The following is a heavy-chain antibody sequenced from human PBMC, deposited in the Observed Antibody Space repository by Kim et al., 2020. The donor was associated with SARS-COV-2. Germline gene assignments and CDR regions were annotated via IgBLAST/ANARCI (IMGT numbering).Heavy chain of an antibody. Sequence: GGSLRLSCAASGFTFSSYAMHWVRQAPGKGLEWVAVISYDGSNKYYADSVKGRFTISRDNSKNTLYLQMNSLRAEDTAVYYCARDRKYYDFWSGYFEDPHRRYYYYGMDVWGQGTTVTVSS. J-gene: IGHJ6*02. D-gene: IGHD3-3*01. V-gene: IGHV3-30*04. CDR3: ARDRKYYDFWSGYFEDPHRRYYYYGMDV. CDR1: GFTFSSYA. CDR2: ISYDGSNK.